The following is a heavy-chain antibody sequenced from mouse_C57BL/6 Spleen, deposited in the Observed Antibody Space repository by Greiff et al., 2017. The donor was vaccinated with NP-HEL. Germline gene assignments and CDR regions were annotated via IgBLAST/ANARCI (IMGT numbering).Heavy chain of an antibody. CDR2: IHPNSGST. D-gene: IGHD1-1*01. V-gene: IGHV1-64*01. CDR3: ARAYGSSLYAMDY. Sequence: QVQLQQPGAELVKPGASVKLSCKASGYTFTSYWMHWVKQRPGQGLEWIGMIHPNSGSTNYNEKFKSKATLTVAKSSSTAYMQLSSLTSEDSAVYYCARAYGSSLYAMDYWGQGTSVTVSS. J-gene: IGHJ4*01. CDR1: GYTFTSYW.